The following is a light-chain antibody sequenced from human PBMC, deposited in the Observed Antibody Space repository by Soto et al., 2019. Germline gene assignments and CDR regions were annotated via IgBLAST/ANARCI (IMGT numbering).Light chain of an antibody. CDR2: GAS. CDR1: HRVSSY. V-gene: IGKV3-15*01. J-gene: IGKJ4*01. CDR3: QQSNNWPLT. Sequence: EILMTQSPATLSVSPGESATLSCRASHRVSSYLAWYQQKPGQAPRLLIYGASTRATGIPARFSGSGSGTVFNLTISSLQAEDVAVYFCQQSNNWPLTFGGGTKVEIK.